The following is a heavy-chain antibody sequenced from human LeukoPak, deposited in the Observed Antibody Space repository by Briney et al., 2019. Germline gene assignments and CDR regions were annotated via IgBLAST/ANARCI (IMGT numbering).Heavy chain of an antibody. J-gene: IGHJ4*02. CDR1: GDSISSVY. V-gene: IGHV4-59*01. CDR2: FYYSGTT. Sequence: SETLSLTCTVSGDSISSVYWSWIRQPPGKGLEWIGYFYYSGTTKYNPSLKSRVTISVDTSKNQFSLKLSSVTAADTAVYYCARGPSGSYSRWFVFWGQGTLVTVSS. CDR3: ARGPSGSYSRWFVF. D-gene: IGHD1-26*01.